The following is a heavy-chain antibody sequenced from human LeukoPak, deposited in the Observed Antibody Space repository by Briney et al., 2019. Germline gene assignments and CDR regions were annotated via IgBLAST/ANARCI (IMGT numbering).Heavy chain of an antibody. CDR3: ARCEFYD. CDR2: ISFVGRIK. CDR1: VFTPSSYI. Sequence: GGCLRLSCVASVFTPSSYIMQWVRQAPGRGLEWVAFISFVGRIKYYADSLKGRFTISRDNSKNTIYLKMNSLRAEDTAVYYCARCEFYDWGQGTTVTVSS. J-gene: IGHJ4*02. D-gene: IGHD3-10*01. V-gene: IGHV3-30*04.